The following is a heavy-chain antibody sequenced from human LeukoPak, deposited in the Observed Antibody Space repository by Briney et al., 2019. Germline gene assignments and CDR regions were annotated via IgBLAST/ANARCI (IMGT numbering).Heavy chain of an antibody. J-gene: IGHJ5*02. CDR2: IYYSGST. Sequence: SETLSLTCTVSGGSISSYYWSWIRQPPGKGLEWIEYIYYSGSTNYNPSLKSRVTISVDTSKNQFSLKLSSVTAADTAVYYCARDLGRDCSSTSCYGVDPWGQGTLVTVSS. D-gene: IGHD2-2*01. CDR1: GGSISSYY. V-gene: IGHV4-59*01. CDR3: ARDLGRDCSSTSCYGVDP.